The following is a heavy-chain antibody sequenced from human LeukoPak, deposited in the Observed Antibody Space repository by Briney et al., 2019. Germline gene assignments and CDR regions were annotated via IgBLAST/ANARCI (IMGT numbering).Heavy chain of an antibody. Sequence: GGSLRLSCAASIFTFSTSWMSWVRQAPGKGLEWVANIKRDGSEKYYVDSVKGRFTISRDNAKNSLYLQMNSLRVEDTAVYYCARLSTAVPDADYWGQGTLVTVSS. J-gene: IGHJ4*02. V-gene: IGHV3-7*01. CDR2: IKRDGSEK. CDR3: ARLSTAVPDADY. D-gene: IGHD6-19*01. CDR1: IFTFSTSW.